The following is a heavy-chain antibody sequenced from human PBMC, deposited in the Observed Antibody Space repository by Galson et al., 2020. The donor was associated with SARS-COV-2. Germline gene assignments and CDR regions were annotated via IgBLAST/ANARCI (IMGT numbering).Heavy chain of an antibody. J-gene: IGHJ4*02. CDR1: GFSFSNYG. CDR3: ARDLQGDGYNLHRY. D-gene: IGHD5-12*01. Sequence: GGSLRLSCAASGFSFSNYGMHWVRQAPGKGLEWVAVIWYDGINKYYADPVKGRFTISRDNSENTLYLQMNSLRVEDTAVYYCARDLQGDGYNLHRYWGQGTLVTVSS. CDR2: IWYDGINK. V-gene: IGHV3-33*01.